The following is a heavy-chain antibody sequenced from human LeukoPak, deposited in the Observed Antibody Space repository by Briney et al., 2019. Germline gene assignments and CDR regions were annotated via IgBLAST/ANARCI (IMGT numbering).Heavy chain of an antibody. CDR1: GGSISSYY. CDR3: VRSVPPPLVVPVATNNYYYYYGMDV. Sequence: SSETLSLTCTVSGGSISSYYWSWIRQPPGKGLEWIGYIYYSGSTNYNPSLKSRVTISVDTSKNQFSLKLSSVTAADTAVYYCVRSVPPPLVVPVATNNYYYYYGMDVWGQGTTVTVSS. J-gene: IGHJ6*02. V-gene: IGHV4-59*08. D-gene: IGHD2-2*01. CDR2: IYYSGST.